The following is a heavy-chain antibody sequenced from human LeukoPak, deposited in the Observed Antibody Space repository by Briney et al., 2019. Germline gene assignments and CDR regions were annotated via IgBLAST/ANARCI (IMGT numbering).Heavy chain of an antibody. J-gene: IGHJ4*02. CDR3: AKGRSGSYPGWFDY. Sequence: ETLSLICAVYGGSFSGYYWSWIRQPPGKGMEWVSAISGSGGSTYYADSVKGRFTISRDNSKNTLYLQMNSLRAEDTAVYYCAKGRSGSYPGWFDYWGQGTLVTVSS. CDR1: GGSFSGYY. V-gene: IGHV3-23*01. CDR2: ISGSGGST. D-gene: IGHD1-26*01.